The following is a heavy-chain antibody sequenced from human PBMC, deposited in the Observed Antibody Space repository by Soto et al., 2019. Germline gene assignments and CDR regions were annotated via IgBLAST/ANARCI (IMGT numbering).Heavy chain of an antibody. CDR2: IDGDGTTT. V-gene: IGHV3-74*01. CDR3: ARRIAVAGTYDH. J-gene: IGHJ4*02. Sequence: EVQLVESEGGVVQPGGSLRLSCAASGFTFNSYWMHWVRQVPGKGLECVSRIDGDGTTTHYADSVKGRFTISRDNAKKTLYLQMNSLRAEDSAVYLCARRIAVAGTYDHWGQGTLVTVSS. D-gene: IGHD6-19*01. CDR1: GFTFNSYW.